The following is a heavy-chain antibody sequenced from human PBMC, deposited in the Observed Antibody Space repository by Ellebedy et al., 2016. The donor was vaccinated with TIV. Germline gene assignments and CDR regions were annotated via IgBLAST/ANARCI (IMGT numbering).Heavy chain of an antibody. CDR3: AKPGGYIYGLPDF. V-gene: IGHV3-23*01. CDR2: ISGSGDTT. J-gene: IGHJ4*02. D-gene: IGHD5-18*01. Sequence: PGGSLRLSCAASGFTFSSYGMTWVRQAPGKGLEWVSDISGSGDTTYYADSVKGRFTFSRDNSKNTVYLQMNSLRAEDTAVYYCAKPGGYIYGLPDFWGQGTLVTVSS. CDR1: GFTFSSYG.